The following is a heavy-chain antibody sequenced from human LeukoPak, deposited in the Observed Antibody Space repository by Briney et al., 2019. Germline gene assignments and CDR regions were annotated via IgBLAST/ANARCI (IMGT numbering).Heavy chain of an antibody. Sequence: GAPVKVSCKASGYTFTSYYMHWVRQAPGQGLEWMGIINPSGGSTSYAQKFQGRVTMTRDTSTSTVYMELSSLRSEDTAVYYCARDRSGSGSYPSYYFDYWGQGTLVTVSS. CDR1: GYTFTSYY. CDR3: ARDRSGSGSYPSYYFDY. J-gene: IGHJ4*02. V-gene: IGHV1-46*01. CDR2: INPSGGST. D-gene: IGHD3-10*01.